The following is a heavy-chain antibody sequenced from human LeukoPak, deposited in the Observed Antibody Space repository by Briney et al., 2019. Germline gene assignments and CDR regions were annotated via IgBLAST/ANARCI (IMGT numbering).Heavy chain of an antibody. CDR3: ARGPEYYCSSTSCYRYYYYYMDV. Sequence: PGGSLRLSCAASGFTFSSYWMSWVRQAPGKGLEWVANIKQDGSEKYYVDSVKGRFTISRDNAKNSLYLQMNSLRAEDTAVYYCARGPEYYCSSTSCYRYYYYYMDVWGKGTTVTVSS. CDR1: GFTFSSYW. CDR2: IKQDGSEK. J-gene: IGHJ6*03. V-gene: IGHV3-7*01. D-gene: IGHD2-2*02.